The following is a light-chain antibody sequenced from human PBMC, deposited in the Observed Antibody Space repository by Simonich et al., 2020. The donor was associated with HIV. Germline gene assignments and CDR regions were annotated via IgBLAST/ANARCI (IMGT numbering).Light chain of an antibody. CDR2: ESN. Sequence: QSALTQPASVSGSPGQSITISCTGTSSDVGSYNLVSWYQHHPGKAPKLMIYESNKRPSGVFNRFSGPKSGNTASLTISGLQAEDEADYYCCSYAGSSTWVFGGGTKLTVL. V-gene: IGLV2-23*01. J-gene: IGLJ3*02. CDR3: CSYAGSSTWV. CDR1: SSDVGSYNL.